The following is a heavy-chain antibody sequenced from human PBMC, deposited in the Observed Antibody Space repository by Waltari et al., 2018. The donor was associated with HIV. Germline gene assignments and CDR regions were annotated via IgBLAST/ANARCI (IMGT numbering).Heavy chain of an antibody. D-gene: IGHD1-20*01. CDR3: ARWDNWSCDY. CDR2: LNHDSLEL. Sequence: QLVESGGGLVQPGGSLRLSCAASGFTFAAYYKNWVRTAPGKDLKSFANLNHDSLELSYVNSVKCRFTISRHNARNSLYLQMNSLTSEDTAVYYCARWDNWSCDYWGPGTLVTVSS. J-gene: IGHJ4*02. CDR1: GFTFAAYY. V-gene: IGHV3-7*01.